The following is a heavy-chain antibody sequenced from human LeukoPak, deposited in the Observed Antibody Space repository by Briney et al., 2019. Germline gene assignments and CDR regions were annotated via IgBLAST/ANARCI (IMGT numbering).Heavy chain of an antibody. J-gene: IGHJ4*02. CDR1: GFTFRSYG. Sequence: GGSLRLSCEACGFTFRSYGMHGVRQAPGKGLEWVAIISYDGNGRYYVDSVRGRFTISRDNSKNTVDLQMDSLRAEDTAVYYCARDVNAAKNGLHYGADCWGQGSLVTVSS. CDR2: ISYDGNGR. D-gene: IGHD3-16*01. V-gene: IGHV3-33*01. CDR3: ARDVNAAKNGLHYGADC.